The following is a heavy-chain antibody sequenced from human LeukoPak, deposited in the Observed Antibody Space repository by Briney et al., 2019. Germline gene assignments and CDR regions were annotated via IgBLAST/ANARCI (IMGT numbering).Heavy chain of an antibody. CDR1: GGSISSYY. V-gene: IGHV4-59*12. Sequence: SETLSLTCTVSGGSISSYYWSWIRQPPGKGLEWIGYIYYSGSTNYNPSLKSRVTISVDTSKNQFSLKLSSVTAADTAVYYCARGRGYSGSNWFDPWGQGTLVTVSS. CDR2: IYYSGST. D-gene: IGHD6-6*01. CDR3: ARGRGYSGSNWFDP. J-gene: IGHJ5*02.